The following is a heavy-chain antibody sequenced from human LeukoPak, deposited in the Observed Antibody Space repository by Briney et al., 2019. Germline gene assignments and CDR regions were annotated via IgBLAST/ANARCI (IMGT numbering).Heavy chain of an antibody. J-gene: IGHJ3*01. D-gene: IGHD2-21*01. CDR3: ALIGVVIPPDTYDV. V-gene: IGHV3-30-3*01. CDR1: GFTFSNYA. Sequence: PGGSLRLSCAASGFTFSNYATHWVRQAPGKGLEWVAVISYDGRNKYYADSVKGRFTISRDNSKKALYLQMDSLKTEDTAFYYCALIGVVIPPDTYDVWGQGTLVTVSS. CDR2: ISYDGRNK.